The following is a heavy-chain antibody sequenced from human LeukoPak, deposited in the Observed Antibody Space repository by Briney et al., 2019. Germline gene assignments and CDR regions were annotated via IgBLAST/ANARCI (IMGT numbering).Heavy chain of an antibody. V-gene: IGHV5-51*01. CDR3: ARTYCTKGVCYGWYFDY. J-gene: IGHJ4*02. D-gene: IGHD2-8*01. CDR1: GYSFTSYW. Sequence: GESLKISCKGSGYSFTSYWIGWVRQMPGKGLEWMGIIYPGDSDTRYSPSFQGQVTISADKSISTASLQWSSLKASDTAMYYCARTYCTKGVCYGWYFDYWGQGTLVTVSS. CDR2: IYPGDSDT.